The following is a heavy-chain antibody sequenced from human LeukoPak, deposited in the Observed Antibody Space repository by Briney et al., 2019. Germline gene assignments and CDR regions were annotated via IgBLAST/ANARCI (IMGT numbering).Heavy chain of an antibody. J-gene: IGHJ1*01. CDR1: GGSISSYY. CDR3: ASASGSPEHFQH. Sequence: SETLSLTCTVSGGSISSYYWGWIRQPPGKGLEWIGYIYYSGSTNYNPSLKSRVTISVDTSKNQFSLKLSSVTAADTAVYYCASASGSPEHFQHWGQGTLVTVSS. D-gene: IGHD3-3*01. V-gene: IGHV4-59*01. CDR2: IYYSGST.